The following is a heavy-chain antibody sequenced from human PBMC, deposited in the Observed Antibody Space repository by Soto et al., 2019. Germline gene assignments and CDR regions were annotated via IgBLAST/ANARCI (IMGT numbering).Heavy chain of an antibody. J-gene: IGHJ4*02. CDR2: GSYSGTT. CDR3: ARGATVTQYDY. CDR1: GVSVSSGSFY. Sequence: SETLSLTCTVSGVSVSSGSFYWAWIRQPPGKGLEWIGFGSYSGTTNYKPSLKSRVTISVDTSRSQISLKVSSLTAADTAVYYCARGATVTQYDYWGRGTLVTVSS. D-gene: IGHD4-17*01. V-gene: IGHV4-61*01.